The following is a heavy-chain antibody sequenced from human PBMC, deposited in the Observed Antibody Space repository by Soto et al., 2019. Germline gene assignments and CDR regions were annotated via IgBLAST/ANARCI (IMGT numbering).Heavy chain of an antibody. CDR3: ARDLYSNKNYYYYGMDV. CDR1: GYTFTGYY. D-gene: IGHD4-4*01. J-gene: IGHJ6*02. CDR2: INPNSGGT. V-gene: IGHV1-2*02. Sequence: GASVKVSCKASGYTFTGYYMHWVRQAPGQGLEWMGWINPNSGGTNYAQKFQGRVTMTRDTSISTAYMELSRLRSDDTAVYYCARDLYSNKNYYYYGMDVWGQGTTVTVSS.